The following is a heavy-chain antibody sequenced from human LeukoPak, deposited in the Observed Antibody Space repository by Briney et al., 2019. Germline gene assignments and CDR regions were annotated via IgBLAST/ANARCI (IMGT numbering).Heavy chain of an antibody. D-gene: IGHD6-13*01. CDR3: ARVRGGEIAAAGTRDFDY. J-gene: IGHJ4*02. CDR2: IYSGGST. Sequence: GGSLRLSCAASGFTVSSNYMSWVRQAPGKGLEWVSVIYSGGSTYYADSVKGRFTISRDNSKNTLYLQMNSLRAEDTAVYYCARVRGGEIAAAGTRDFDYWGQGTLVTVSS. CDR1: GFTVSSNY. V-gene: IGHV3-53*01.